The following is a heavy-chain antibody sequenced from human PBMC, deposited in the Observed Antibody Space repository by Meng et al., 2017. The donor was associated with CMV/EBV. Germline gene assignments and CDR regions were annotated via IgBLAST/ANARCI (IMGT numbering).Heavy chain of an antibody. J-gene: IGHJ4*02. CDR2: ISSSSSYI. CDR1: GFTFSSYS. V-gene: IGHV3-21*01. CDR3: ASLSIVATNFDY. D-gene: IGHD5-12*01. Sequence: SCAASGFTFSSYSMNWVRQAPGKGLEWVSSISSSSSYIYYADSVKGRFTISRDNAKNSLYLQMNSLRAEDTAVYYCASLSIVATNFDYWGQGTLVTVSS.